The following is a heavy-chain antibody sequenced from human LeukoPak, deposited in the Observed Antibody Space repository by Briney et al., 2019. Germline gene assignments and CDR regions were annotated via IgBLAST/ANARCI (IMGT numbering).Heavy chain of an antibody. V-gene: IGHV4-31*03. CDR2: IYYSGRT. CDR3: ARAYSSSWSPYWYFDL. CDR1: GGSISSGGYY. J-gene: IGHJ2*01. D-gene: IGHD6-13*01. Sequence: SETLSLTCTVSGGSISSGGYYWSWIGQRPGQGLVWIGNIYYSGRTYYNPSLRRRVTISVDTSKTQFSLKLSSVTAADTAVYYCARAYSSSWSPYWYFDLWGRGTLVTVSS.